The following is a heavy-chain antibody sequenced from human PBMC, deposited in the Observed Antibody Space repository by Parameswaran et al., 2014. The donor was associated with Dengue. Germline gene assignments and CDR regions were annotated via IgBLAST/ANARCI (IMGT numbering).Heavy chain of an antibody. J-gene: IGHJ4*02. D-gene: IGHD2-21*01. CDR3: AMVKRHYFDY. Sequence: RWIRQPPGKGLEWIGEIYHSGSTNYNPSLKSRVTISVDKSKNQFSLKLSSVTAADTAVYYCAMVKRHYFDYWGQGTLVTVSS. V-gene: IGHV4-4*02. CDR2: IYHSGST.